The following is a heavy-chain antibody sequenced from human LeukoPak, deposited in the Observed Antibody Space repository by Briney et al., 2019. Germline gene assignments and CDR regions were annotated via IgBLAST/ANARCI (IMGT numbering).Heavy chain of an antibody. CDR2: IPGIGGST. D-gene: IGHD6-19*01. J-gene: IGHJ4*02. CDR1: GFTFSTYA. Sequence: PGGSLRLSCAGSGFTFSTYAMHWVRQAPGKGPEWVSTIPGIGGSTYYADSVKGRFTISRDNSKDTLYLQMNSLSAEDTAVYYCAKGGRFTSGWRGAFDYWGQGTLVTVSS. V-gene: IGHV3-23*01. CDR3: AKGGRFTSGWRGAFDY.